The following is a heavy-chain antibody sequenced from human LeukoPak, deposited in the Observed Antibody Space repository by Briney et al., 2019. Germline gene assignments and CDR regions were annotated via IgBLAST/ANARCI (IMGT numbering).Heavy chain of an antibody. D-gene: IGHD3-10*01. CDR3: AKAGMVRGAFDY. V-gene: IGHV3-23*01. Sequence: GGSLRLSCAASGFTVSSNYMSWVRQAPGKGLEWVSAISGSGGSTYYADSVKGRFTISRDNSKNTLYLQMNSLRAEDTAVYYCAKAGMVRGAFDYWGQGTLVTVSS. CDR1: GFTVSSNY. CDR2: ISGSGGST. J-gene: IGHJ4*02.